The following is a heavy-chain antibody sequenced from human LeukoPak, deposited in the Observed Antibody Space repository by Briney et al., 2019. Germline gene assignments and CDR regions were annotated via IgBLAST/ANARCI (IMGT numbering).Heavy chain of an antibody. D-gene: IGHD3-22*01. CDR2: IIPIFGTA. V-gene: IGHV1-69*13. Sequence: SLKVSCTASGCTFSNYAINWVRQAPGPGLEWMGGIIPIFGTANYAQAFQGRVTITADESTSTVYMELNSLKSDDTAVYYCARGWDYDSGGRPTAYVYWGQGTLVTVSS. CDR1: GCTFSNYA. CDR3: ARGWDYDSGGRPTAYVY. J-gene: IGHJ4*02.